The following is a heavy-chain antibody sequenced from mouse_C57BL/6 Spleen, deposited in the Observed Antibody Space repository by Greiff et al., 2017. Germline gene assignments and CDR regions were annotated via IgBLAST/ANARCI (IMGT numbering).Heavy chain of an antibody. J-gene: IGHJ2*01. V-gene: IGHV5-4*01. CDR1: GSPFSSYA. D-gene: IGHD1-1*01. CDR3: AREGYYGSPYYFDY. CDR2: IIDGGSYT. Sequence: EVMLVESGGGLVKPGGSLKLSFAASGSPFSSYAMSWVRQNPEKRLEWVATIIDGGSYTYYPDNVKGRFTISRDNAKNNLYLQMSHLKSEDTAMYYCAREGYYGSPYYFDYWGQGTTLTVSS.